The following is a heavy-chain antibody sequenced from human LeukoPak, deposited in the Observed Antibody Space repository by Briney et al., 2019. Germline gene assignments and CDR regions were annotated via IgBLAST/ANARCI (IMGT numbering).Heavy chain of an antibody. D-gene: IGHD6-13*01. Sequence: GGSLRLSCAASGFTFSSYAMSWVRQAPGKGLEWVSAISGSGGSTYYADSVKGRFTISRDNAKNSLYLQMNSLRAEDTAVYYCARDIGGSSWDYYYYGMDVWGQGTTVTVSS. CDR3: ARDIGGSSWDYYYYGMDV. J-gene: IGHJ6*02. CDR1: GFTFSSYA. CDR2: ISGSGGST. V-gene: IGHV3-23*01.